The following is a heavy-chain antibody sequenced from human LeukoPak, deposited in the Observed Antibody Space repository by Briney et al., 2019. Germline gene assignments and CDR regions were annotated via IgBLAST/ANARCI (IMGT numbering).Heavy chain of an antibody. CDR1: GFTFSSYA. Sequence: GGSLRLSCAASGFTFSSYAMSWVRQAPGKGLEWVPAISGSGGSTYYADSVKGRFTISRDNSKNTLYLQMNSLRAEDTAVYYCAKDNRVAGTSDYWGQGTLVTVSS. D-gene: IGHD6-19*01. CDR3: AKDNRVAGTSDY. CDR2: ISGSGGST. V-gene: IGHV3-23*01. J-gene: IGHJ4*02.